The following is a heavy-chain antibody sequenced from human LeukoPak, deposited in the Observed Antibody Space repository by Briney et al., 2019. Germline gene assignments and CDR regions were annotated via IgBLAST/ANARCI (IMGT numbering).Heavy chain of an antibody. CDR3: ARERGISSWYGRVDDAFDI. D-gene: IGHD6-13*01. J-gene: IGHJ3*02. V-gene: IGHV1-2*02. Sequence: GASVKVSCKASGYTFTGYYMHWVRQAPGQGLEWMGWINPNSGGTNYAQKFQGRVTMTRDTSISPAYLELSRLRSDAPAVYYWARERGISSWYGRVDDAFDIWGQGTMVTVSS. CDR2: INPNSGGT. CDR1: GYTFTGYY.